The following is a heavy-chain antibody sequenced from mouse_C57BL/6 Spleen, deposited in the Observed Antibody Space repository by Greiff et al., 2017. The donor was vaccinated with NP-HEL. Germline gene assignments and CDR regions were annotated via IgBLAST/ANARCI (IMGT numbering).Heavy chain of an antibody. V-gene: IGHV5-9-1*02. CDR1: GFTFSSYA. Sequence: EVKLMESGEGLVKPGGSLKLSCAASGFTFSSYAMSWVRQTPEKRLEWVAYISSGGDYIYYADTVKGRFTISRDNARNTLYLQMSSLKAKDTAMYYCTRDCGSRGTYWGQGSLVTVSA. J-gene: IGHJ3*01. CDR2: ISSGGDYI. D-gene: IGHD1-1*01. CDR3: TRDCGSRGTY.